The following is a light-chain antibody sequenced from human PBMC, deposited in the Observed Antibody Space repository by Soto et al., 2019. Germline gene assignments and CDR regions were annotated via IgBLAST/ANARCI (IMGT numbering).Light chain of an antibody. V-gene: IGKV4-1*01. J-gene: IGKJ3*01. CDR2: WAS. CDR1: QSVLYSSNNKNY. Sequence: DIVMTQSPDSLAVSLGERATINCKSSQSVLYSSNNKNYLAWYQQKSGQPPKLLIDWASTRESGVPDRFSGSGSGTDFTLTISSLQAEDVAVYYCQQYYTTPPTFGPGTKVDIK. CDR3: QQYYTTPPT.